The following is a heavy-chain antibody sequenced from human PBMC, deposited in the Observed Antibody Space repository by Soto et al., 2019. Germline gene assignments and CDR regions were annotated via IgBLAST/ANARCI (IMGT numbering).Heavy chain of an antibody. CDR3: ARGTITYCGGDCYFNWFDP. J-gene: IGHJ5*02. Sequence: SETLSLTCTVSGGSISSYYWSWIRQPPGKGLEWIGYIYYSGNTNYNPSLKSRVTISVDTSKNQFSLKLSSVTAADTAVYYCARGTITYCGGDCYFNWFDPWGQGTLVTVSS. D-gene: IGHD2-21*02. CDR2: IYYSGNT. V-gene: IGHV4-59*01. CDR1: GGSISSYY.